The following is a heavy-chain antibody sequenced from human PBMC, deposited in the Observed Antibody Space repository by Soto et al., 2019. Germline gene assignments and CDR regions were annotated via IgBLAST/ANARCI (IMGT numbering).Heavy chain of an antibody. CDR3: ARRGTVDTALQI. D-gene: IGHD5-18*01. V-gene: IGHV3-23*01. Sequence: SGGSLRLSCAASGFTFSSYAMTWVRQAPGKGLEWVSAISGSGGSTYYADSVKGRFTISRDNSKNTLYLQMNSLRAEDTAVYYCARRGTVDTALQIWGQGTLVTVAS. J-gene: IGHJ4*02. CDR1: GFTFSSYA. CDR2: ISGSGGST.